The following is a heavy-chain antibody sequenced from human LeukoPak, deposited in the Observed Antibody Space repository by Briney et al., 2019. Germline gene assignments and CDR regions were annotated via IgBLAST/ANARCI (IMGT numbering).Heavy chain of an antibody. V-gene: IGHV4-38-2*02. J-gene: IGHJ3*02. CDR3: ASGDTAMVPEDAFDI. CDR1: GYSISSGYY. CDR2: IYPTGST. Sequence: PSETLSLTCTVSGYSISSGYYWGWIRQPPGQGLEWIGNIYPTGSTYYNPSLKSRVTISVDTSKNQFSLKVSSVSAADTAVYYCASGDTAMVPEDAFDIWGQGTMVTVSS. D-gene: IGHD5-18*01.